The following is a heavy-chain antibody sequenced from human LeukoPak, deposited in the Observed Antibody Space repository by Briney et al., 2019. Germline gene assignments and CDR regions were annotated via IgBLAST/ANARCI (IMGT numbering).Heavy chain of an antibody. D-gene: IGHD5-18*01. CDR3: ARDGPHRYGFDY. Sequence: GGSLRLSCAASGFTFSDYSMSWVRQAPGKGLEWVSIIRSRSSYIFYADSVKGRFTISRDNAKNSLYLQMNSLRVEDTAVYYCARDGPHRYGFDYWGQGTLVTVSS. CDR2: IRSRSSYI. V-gene: IGHV3-21*01. J-gene: IGHJ4*02. CDR1: GFTFSDYS.